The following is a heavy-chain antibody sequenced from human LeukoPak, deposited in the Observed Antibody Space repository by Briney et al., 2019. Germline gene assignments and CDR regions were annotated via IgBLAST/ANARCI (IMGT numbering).Heavy chain of an antibody. D-gene: IGHD3-22*01. CDR1: RFTFSSYA. CDR3: AKGYYDSSGYYGYFDY. CDR2: ISSTGGTT. Sequence: GGSLRLSCAASRFTFSSYAMSWVRQAPGKGLEWVSSISSTGGTTYYADSVKGRFTISRDNSKNTLYLQMNSLRAEDTAVYYCAKGYYDSSGYYGYFDYWGQGTLVTVSS. V-gene: IGHV3-23*01. J-gene: IGHJ4*02.